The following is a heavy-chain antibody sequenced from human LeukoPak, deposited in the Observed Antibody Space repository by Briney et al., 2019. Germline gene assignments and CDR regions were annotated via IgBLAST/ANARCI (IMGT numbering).Heavy chain of an antibody. CDR3: ARGSDYGDADFDY. CDR2: FDPEDGET. CDR1: GYTLTELS. V-gene: IGHV1-24*01. J-gene: IGHJ4*02. D-gene: IGHD4-17*01. Sequence: ASVKVSCKVSGYTLTELSMHWVRQAPGKGLEWMGGFDPEDGETIYAQKFQGRVTMTEDTSTDTAYMELRSLRSDDTAVYYCARGSDYGDADFDYWGQGTLVTVSS.